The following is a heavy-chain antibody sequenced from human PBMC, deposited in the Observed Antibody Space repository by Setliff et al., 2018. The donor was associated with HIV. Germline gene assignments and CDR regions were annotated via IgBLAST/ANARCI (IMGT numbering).Heavy chain of an antibody. CDR1: GYSISSGYY. CDR3: GRQAWDHQSSGYFVDY. V-gene: IGHV4-38-2*02. Sequence: PSETLSLTCTVSGYSISSGYYWGWIRQPPGKGLEWIGSIYQTGTTNYNPSLKSRVTISLDRSKNQFSLKLTSVTAADTAVYYCGRQAWDHQSSGYFVDYWGQGTLVTVSS. CDR2: IYQTGTT. D-gene: IGHD6-19*01. J-gene: IGHJ4*02.